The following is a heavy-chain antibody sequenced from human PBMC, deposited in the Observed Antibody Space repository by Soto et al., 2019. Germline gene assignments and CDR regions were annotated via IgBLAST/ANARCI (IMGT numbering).Heavy chain of an antibody. V-gene: IGHV4-30-4*01. J-gene: IGHJ4*02. CDR3: ARDKITGLFDY. CDR2: IYYSGST. D-gene: IGHD2-8*02. CDR1: GGSISSGDYY. Sequence: SETLSLTCTVSGGSISSGDYYWSWIRQPPGKGLEWIGYIYYSGSTYYNPSLKSRVTISLDTSKNQFSLKLSSVTAADTAVYYCARDKITGLFDYWGQGTLVTVSS.